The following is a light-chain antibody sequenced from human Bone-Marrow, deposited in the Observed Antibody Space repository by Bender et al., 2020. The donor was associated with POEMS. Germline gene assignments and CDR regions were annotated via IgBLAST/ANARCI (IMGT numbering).Light chain of an antibody. CDR1: SSDVGKYNL. V-gene: IGLV2-14*02. CDR3: SSFAGRNTV. Sequence: QSALTQPASVSGSPGQWITIPCTGTSSDVGKYNLVSWHQQHPGKAPKVIIYEASERPSGVSNRFSGSKSGNTASLTVSGLQAEDEADYCCSSFAGRNTVFGAGTTVTVL. CDR2: EAS. J-gene: IGLJ1*01.